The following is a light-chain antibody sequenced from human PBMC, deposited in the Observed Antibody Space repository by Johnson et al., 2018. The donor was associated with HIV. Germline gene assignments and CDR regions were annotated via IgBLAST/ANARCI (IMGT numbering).Light chain of an antibody. J-gene: IGLJ1*01. CDR1: SSNIGNNY. Sequence: SVLTQPPSVSAAPGQKVTISCSGSSSNIGNNYVSWYQQLPGTAPKLLIYDNNKRPSGIPDRFSGSKSGTSATLGITGLQTGDEADYYCGTWDSSLSAFYVFGNGTKVTVL. CDR3: GTWDSSLSAFYV. CDR2: DNN. V-gene: IGLV1-51*01.